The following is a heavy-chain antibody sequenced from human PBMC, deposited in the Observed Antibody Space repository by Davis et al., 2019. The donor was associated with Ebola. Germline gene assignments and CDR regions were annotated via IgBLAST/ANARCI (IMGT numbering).Heavy chain of an antibody. D-gene: IGHD2-2*01. V-gene: IGHV3-15*01. CDR2: IKSKTDGGTI. CDR1: GFTFNNAW. J-gene: IGHJ6*03. CDR3: TTDVVPAATRGVYYYYYYMDV. Sequence: GESLKISCAASGFTFNNAWMSWVRQAPGKGLEWVGRIKSKTDGGTIDYAAPVKGRFTISRDDSKNTLYLQMNSLKTEDTAVYYCTTDVVPAATRGVYYYYYYMDVWGKGTTVTVSS.